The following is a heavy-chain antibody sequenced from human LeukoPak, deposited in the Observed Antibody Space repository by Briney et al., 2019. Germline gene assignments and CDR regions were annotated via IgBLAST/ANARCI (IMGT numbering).Heavy chain of an antibody. CDR3: AKDSGQWLVLDS. D-gene: IGHD6-19*01. V-gene: IGHV3-21*01. CDR1: GFTFSSYS. J-gene: IGHJ4*02. Sequence: GGSLRLSCAASGFTFSSYSMNWVRQAPGKGLEWVSSISISSSDIYYADSVKGRFTISRDNSKNTLYLQMNTLRPEDTALYSCAKDSGQWLVLDSWGQGTLVTVSS. CDR2: ISISSSDI.